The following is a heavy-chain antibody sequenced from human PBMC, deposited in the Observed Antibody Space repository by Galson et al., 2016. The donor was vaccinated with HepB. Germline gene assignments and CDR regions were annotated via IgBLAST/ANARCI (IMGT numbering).Heavy chain of an antibody. CDR2: ISTYSGNT. D-gene: IGHD6-19*01. J-gene: IGHJ5*02. CDR3: ARDAERLKHNWFHP. V-gene: IGHV1-18*01. Sequence: SVKVSCKASGYTFTTSGISWVRQAPGQGLEWMGWISTYSGNTKYAQKSQGGLTLTTDSSTTTAYMELRSLRFDDTALYYCARDAERLKHNWFHPWGQGTVVTVSS. CDR1: GYTFTTSG.